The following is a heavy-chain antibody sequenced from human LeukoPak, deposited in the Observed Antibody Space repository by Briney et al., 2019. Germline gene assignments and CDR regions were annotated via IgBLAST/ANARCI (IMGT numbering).Heavy chain of an antibody. D-gene: IGHD3-16*02. CDR3: ARPGYDYVWGSYGF. Sequence: GXSLQISSQGSGSNFTSYWIGGGREVPGKGLEWMGIIYTGDSDTRYSPSFQGQVTITDDKSNSTCRLQRRSIETSDTAMYYCARPGYDYVWGSYGFWGQGTLVTVSS. V-gene: IGHV5-51*01. CDR2: IYTGDSDT. CDR1: GSNFTSYW. J-gene: IGHJ4*02.